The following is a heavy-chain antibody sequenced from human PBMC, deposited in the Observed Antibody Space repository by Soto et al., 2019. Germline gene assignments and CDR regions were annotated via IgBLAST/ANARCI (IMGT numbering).Heavy chain of an antibody. CDR1: GFTFSSYA. Sequence: GGSLRLSCAASGFTFSSYAMHWVRQAPGKGLEWVAVISYDGSNKYYADSVKGRFTISRDNSKNTLYLQMNSLRAEDTAVYYCARSYDSSGYYLNWFDHWGQGTLVTVSS. CDR3: ARSYDSSGYYLNWFDH. D-gene: IGHD3-22*01. J-gene: IGHJ5*02. CDR2: ISYDGSNK. V-gene: IGHV3-30-3*01.